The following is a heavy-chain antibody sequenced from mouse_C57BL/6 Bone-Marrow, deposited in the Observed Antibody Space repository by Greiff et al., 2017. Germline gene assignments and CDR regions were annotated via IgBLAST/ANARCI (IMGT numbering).Heavy chain of an antibody. CDR2: IHPNSGST. CDR3: ARDGSWFAY. CDR1: GYTFTSYW. J-gene: IGHJ3*01. Sequence: QVQLQQPGAELVKPGASVKLSYKASGYTFTSYWMHWVKQRPGQGLEWIGMIHPNSGSTNYNEKFKSKATLTVDKSSSTAYLQLSSLTSEDSADYDCARDGSWFAYWGQGTLVTVSA. D-gene: IGHD2-3*01. V-gene: IGHV1-64*01.